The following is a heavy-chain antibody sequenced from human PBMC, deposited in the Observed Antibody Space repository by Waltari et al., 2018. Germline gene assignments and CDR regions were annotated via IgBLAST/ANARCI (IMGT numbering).Heavy chain of an antibody. J-gene: IGHJ4*02. Sequence: QVQLQESGPGLLKPSETLSLTCNVSGYSISRCYYWGWIRQPPGKGLEWIGSVYHNGNPYYKPSLKGRVTISLDTSKNKFSLELSSVTAADTAVYYCARGALTLYYFDYWGQGTLVTVSS. D-gene: IGHD3-9*01. V-gene: IGHV4-38-2*02. CDR1: GYSISRCYY. CDR3: ARGALTLYYFDY. CDR2: VYHNGNP.